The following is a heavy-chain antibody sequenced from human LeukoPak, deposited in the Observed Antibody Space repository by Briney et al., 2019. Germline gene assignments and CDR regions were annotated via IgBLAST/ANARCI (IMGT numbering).Heavy chain of an antibody. CDR2: IKQDGSEK. CDR3: ARDAVLLWFGELFYYLDY. Sequence: GGSLRLSCAASGFTFSSYWMSWVRQAPGKGLEWVANIKQDGSEKYYVDSVKGRFTISRDNAKNSLYLQMNSLRAEDTAVYYCARDAVLLWFGELFYYLDYWGQGTLVTVSS. D-gene: IGHD3-10*01. J-gene: IGHJ4*02. V-gene: IGHV3-7*01. CDR1: GFTFSSYW.